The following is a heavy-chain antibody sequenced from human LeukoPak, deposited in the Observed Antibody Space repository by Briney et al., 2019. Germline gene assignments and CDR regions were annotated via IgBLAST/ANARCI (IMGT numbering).Heavy chain of an antibody. CDR3: ARGDRTYDSSGYRTFQH. CDR2: IIPIFGTA. D-gene: IGHD3-22*01. Sequence: GASVKVSCKASGYTFTGYYMHWVRQAPGQGLGWMGGIIPIFGTANYAQKFQGRVTITADESTSTAYMELSSLRSEDTAVYYCARGDRTYDSSGYRTFQHWGQGTLVTVSS. CDR1: GYTFTGYY. V-gene: IGHV1-69*13. J-gene: IGHJ1*01.